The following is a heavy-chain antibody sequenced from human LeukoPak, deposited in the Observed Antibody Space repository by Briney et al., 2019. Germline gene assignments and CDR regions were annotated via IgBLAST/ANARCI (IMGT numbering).Heavy chain of an antibody. CDR2: ISGSGGST. CDR1: GFTFSSYG. V-gene: IGHV3-23*01. CDR3: AKTYYYGSGSPPGAFDI. D-gene: IGHD3-10*01. J-gene: IGHJ3*02. Sequence: GGSLRLSCAASGFTFSSYGMHWVRQAPGKGLEWVSAISGSGGSTYYADSVKGRFTISRDNSKNTLYLQMNSLRAEDTAVYYCAKTYYYGSGSPPGAFDIWGQGTMVTVSS.